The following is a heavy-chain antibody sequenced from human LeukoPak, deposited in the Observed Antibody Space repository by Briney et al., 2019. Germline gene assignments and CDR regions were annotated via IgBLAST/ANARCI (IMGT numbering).Heavy chain of an antibody. CDR3: AKYSSGWYLDY. J-gene: IGHJ4*02. D-gene: IGHD6-19*01. V-gene: IGHV1-3*01. Sequence: ASVKVSCKASGYTFTSYAMHWVRQAPGQRLEWMGWINPGNGNTRYSQTFQGRVTITRDTSASTAYMELSSLRSEDTAVYYCAKYSSGWYLDYWGQGTLVTVSS. CDR2: INPGNGNT. CDR1: GYTFTSYA.